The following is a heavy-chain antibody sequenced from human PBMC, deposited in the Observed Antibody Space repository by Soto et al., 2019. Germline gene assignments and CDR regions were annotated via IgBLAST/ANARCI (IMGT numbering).Heavy chain of an antibody. CDR1: GYIFSNDA. CDR2: VSAYNGNT. CDR3: ARASRYYWNYMMY. D-gene: IGHD1-7*01. V-gene: IGHV1-18*01. Sequence: QVQLVQSGAEVKKPGASVKVSCKASGYIFSNDAITWARQAPGQGLEWMGWVSAYNGNTNYAQKFKGRVTMTTDTSTSTAYMEIRSLRYDDTAVYFCARASRYYWNYMMYWGQGTLVTVSS. J-gene: IGHJ4*02.